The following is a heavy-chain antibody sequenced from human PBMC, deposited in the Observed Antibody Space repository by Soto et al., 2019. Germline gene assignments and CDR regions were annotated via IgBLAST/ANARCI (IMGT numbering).Heavy chain of an antibody. CDR2: MNPNSGNT. V-gene: IGHV1-8*01. D-gene: IGHD2-2*02. J-gene: IGHJ6*02. Sequence: QVQLVQSGAEVKKPGASVKVSCKASGYTFTSYDINWVRQATGQGLEWMGWMNPNSGNTGYAQKLQGRVTMTRNTSISTAYMELSSLRSEATAVYYCARGFLYCSSNSCYTGIYYYYGMDVWGQGTTVTVSS. CDR3: ARGFLYCSSNSCYTGIYYYYGMDV. CDR1: GYTFTSYD.